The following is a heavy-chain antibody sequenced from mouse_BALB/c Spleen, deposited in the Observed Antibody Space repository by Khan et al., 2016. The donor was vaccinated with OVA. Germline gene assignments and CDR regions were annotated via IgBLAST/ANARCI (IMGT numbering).Heavy chain of an antibody. V-gene: IGHV1-20*02. Sequence: EVQLQQSGPELVKPGASVKISCKASGYSFTGYFMNWVMQSHGKSLEWIGRINPHIGETFYNPKFKGKATLTADESSSTAHMELRSLASEDSAVYYCARIVGSDFDYWGQGTTLTVSS. CDR2: INPHIGET. CDR3: ARIVGSDFDY. D-gene: IGHD1-1*01. J-gene: IGHJ2*01. CDR1: GYSFTGYF.